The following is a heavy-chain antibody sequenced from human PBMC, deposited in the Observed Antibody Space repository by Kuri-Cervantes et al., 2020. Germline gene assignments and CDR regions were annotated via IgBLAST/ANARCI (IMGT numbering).Heavy chain of an antibody. CDR1: GYTFPNFD. J-gene: IGHJ4*02. D-gene: IGHD6-13*01. V-gene: IGHV1-46*01. CDR2: INPSGGST. CDR3: ARDVSGYSSTYIDY. Sequence: ASVKVPCKGSGYTFPNFDIHWVRQAPGQGLEWMGIINPSGGSTSYAQKFQGRVTITRDTSTSTVYMELSSLRSEDTAVYYCARDVSGYSSTYIDYWGQGTPVTVSS.